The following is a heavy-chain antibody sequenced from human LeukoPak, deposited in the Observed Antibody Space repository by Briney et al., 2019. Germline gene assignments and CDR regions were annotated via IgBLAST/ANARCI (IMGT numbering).Heavy chain of an antibody. CDR1: GFTFSSYE. CDR2: IISIGSTI. J-gene: IGHJ3*02. CDR3: ASTTSMSYVRDAFDI. D-gene: IGHD1-26*01. Sequence: GGSLRLSCAVSGFTFSSYEMNWVRQAPGKVLEWVSYIISIGSTIYYADSVKGRFTIARDNAKNTLYLQMNSLRAEDTAVYYCASTTSMSYVRDAFDIWGKGTMVTVSS. V-gene: IGHV3-48*03.